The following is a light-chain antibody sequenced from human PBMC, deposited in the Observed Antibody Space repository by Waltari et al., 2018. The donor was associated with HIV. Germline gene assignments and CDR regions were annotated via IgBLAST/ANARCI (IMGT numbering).Light chain of an antibody. V-gene: IGLV3-25*03. CDR1: ALSRHF. CDR2: QDV. J-gene: IGLJ2*01. Sequence: SYDLTQAPSVSVTPGQTAKIPCSGDALSRHFVSCYRQKPGQAPMLIIFQDVQRPSGSPARFSASASGTIATLTISEVQAEDEADYYCQSAHNSHTIFGGGTKLTVL. CDR3: QSAHNSHTI.